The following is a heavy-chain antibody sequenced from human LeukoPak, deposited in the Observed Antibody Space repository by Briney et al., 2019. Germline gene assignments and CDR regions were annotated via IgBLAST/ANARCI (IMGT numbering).Heavy chain of an antibody. J-gene: IGHJ4*02. V-gene: IGHV1-46*01. CDR2: INPSGGST. CDR1: GYTFTTYY. CDR3: ARDHYYDTSGYNFDY. Sequence: VASVKVSCTASGYTFTTYYIHWGGQAPGQGVEWWGIINPSGGSTSYAQKFQGRVTMTRDMSTSTVYMELSSLRSEDTAVYYCARDHYYDTSGYNFDYWGQGTLVTVSS. D-gene: IGHD3-22*01.